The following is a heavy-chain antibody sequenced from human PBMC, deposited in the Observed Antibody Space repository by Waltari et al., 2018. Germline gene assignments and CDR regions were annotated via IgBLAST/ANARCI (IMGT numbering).Heavy chain of an antibody. CDR3: ARLPTKYYDSIGWGFFDQ. V-gene: IGHV4-59*08. CDR1: GDFLSDYH. J-gene: IGHJ4*02. D-gene: IGHD3-22*01. CDR2: LRNTGGT. Sequence: QVQLQESGPGLVKPSQTLSLTCTVPGDFLSDYHCTWIRQAPGKGLEWIAYLRNTGGTKCTPSLESRVTVSAVTSKKQFFLRLTSVTAADTAVYYCARLPTKYYDSIGWGFFDQWGQGILVTVSS.